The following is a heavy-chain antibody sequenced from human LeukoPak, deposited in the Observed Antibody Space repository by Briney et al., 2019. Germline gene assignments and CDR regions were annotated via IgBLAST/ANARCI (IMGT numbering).Heavy chain of an antibody. D-gene: IGHD3-10*01. Sequence: SETLSLTYAVYGGSFSGYYWSWIRQPPGKGLEWIGEINHSGSTNYNPSLKSRVTMSVDMSTRQISLKLSSVTAADTAVYYCARAVGGDGSGSLWGPGTLVTVSS. CDR3: ARAVGGDGSGSL. V-gene: IGHV4-34*01. CDR1: GGSFSGYY. CDR2: INHSGST. J-gene: IGHJ4*02.